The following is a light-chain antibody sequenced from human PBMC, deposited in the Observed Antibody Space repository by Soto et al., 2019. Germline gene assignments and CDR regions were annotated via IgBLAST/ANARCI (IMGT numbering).Light chain of an antibody. V-gene: IGLV1-44*01. Sequence: QAVLTQPPSASGTPGQRVTISCSGSSSNIGSNTVNWYQQLPGTAPKPLIYSNNQRPTGVPDRFSGSKSGTSASLAISGLQSEEEADYYCAAWDDSLNGVVFGGGTKVTVL. CDR1: SSNIGSNT. CDR2: SNN. CDR3: AAWDDSLNGVV. J-gene: IGLJ2*01.